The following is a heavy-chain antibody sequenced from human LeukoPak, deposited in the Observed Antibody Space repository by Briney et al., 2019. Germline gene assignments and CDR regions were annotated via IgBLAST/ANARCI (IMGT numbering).Heavy chain of an antibody. D-gene: IGHD3-22*01. CDR1: GFTFSSYA. CDR2: ISYDGSNK. Sequence: PGGSLRLSCAASGFTFSSYAMHCVRQAPGKGLEWVAVISYDGSNKYYADSVKGRFTISRDNSKNTLYLQMNSLRAEDTAVYYCARGSYYDSSGYPDYWGQGTLVTVSS. J-gene: IGHJ4*02. V-gene: IGHV3-30-3*01. CDR3: ARGSYYDSSGYPDY.